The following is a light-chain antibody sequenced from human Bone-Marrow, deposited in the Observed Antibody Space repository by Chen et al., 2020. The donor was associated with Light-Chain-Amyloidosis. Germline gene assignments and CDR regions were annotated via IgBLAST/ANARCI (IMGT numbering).Light chain of an antibody. CDR1: SSTIGNNY. CDR2: NNS. Sequence: QSVLAPPPSAAGTPRQGVINPWSGSSSTIGNNYVYWYQQLPGTAPKLLIYNNSQRPSGVPDRISGSKSGTSASLAISGLRSEDESDYYCAAWDDSLSIWVFGGGTKVTVL. CDR3: AAWDDSLSIWV. V-gene: IGLV1-47*01. J-gene: IGLJ3*02.